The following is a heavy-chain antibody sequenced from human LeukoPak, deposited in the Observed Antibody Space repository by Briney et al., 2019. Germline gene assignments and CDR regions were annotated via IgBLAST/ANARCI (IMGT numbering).Heavy chain of an antibody. J-gene: IGHJ4*02. V-gene: IGHV1-3*01. CDR1: GYTFINFA. CDR2: INAGNGNT. Sequence: ASVKVSCKASGYTFINFAINWGRQVPGQRPEWVGWINAGNGNTKYSQKFQGRVIITRDTSASTAYMELSSLTSEDTAVYYCARDPRAAADDYWGQGTLVTVSS. CDR3: ARDPRAAADDY. D-gene: IGHD6-13*01.